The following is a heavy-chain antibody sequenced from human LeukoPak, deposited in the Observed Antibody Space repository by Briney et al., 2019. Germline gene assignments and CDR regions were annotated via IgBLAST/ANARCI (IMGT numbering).Heavy chain of an antibody. V-gene: IGHV4-39*01. CDR2: IYYSGST. CDR1: GGSISSSSYY. CDR3: ARHSGSYWSHFDY. Sequence: PSETLSLTCTVSGGSISSSSYYWGWIRQPPGKGLEWIGSIYYSGSTYYNPSLKSRVTISVDTSKNQFSLKLSSVTAADTAVYYCARHSGSYWSHFDYWGQGTLVTVSS. J-gene: IGHJ4*02. D-gene: IGHD1-26*01.